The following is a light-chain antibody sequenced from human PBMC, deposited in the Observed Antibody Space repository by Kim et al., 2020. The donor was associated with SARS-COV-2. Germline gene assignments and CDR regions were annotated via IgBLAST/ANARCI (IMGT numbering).Light chain of an antibody. CDR2: KDR. Sequence: PGQTARITCGGEELPKQYAYWYQQKPGQAPVLVIYKDRERPSGIPERFSGSSSGTTVTMTISRVQAEDEADYYCQSADSSGAPVVFGGGTKLTVL. J-gene: IGLJ2*01. V-gene: IGLV3-25*03. CDR1: ELPKQY. CDR3: QSADSSGAPVV.